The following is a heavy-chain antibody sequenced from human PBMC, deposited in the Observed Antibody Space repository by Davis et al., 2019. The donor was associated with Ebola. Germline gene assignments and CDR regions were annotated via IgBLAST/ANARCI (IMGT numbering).Heavy chain of an antibody. CDR2: ISGSGGST. V-gene: IGHV3-23*01. CDR3: AKGSGRYCSSTSCGPYYYYGMDV. D-gene: IGHD2-2*01. Sequence: GESLKISCAASGFTFSSYAMSWVRQAPGKGLEWVSAISGSGGSTYYADSVKGRFTISRDNSKNTLYLQMNSLRAEDTALYYCAKGSGRYCSSTSCGPYYYYGMDVWGQGTTVTVSS. CDR1: GFTFSSYA. J-gene: IGHJ6*02.